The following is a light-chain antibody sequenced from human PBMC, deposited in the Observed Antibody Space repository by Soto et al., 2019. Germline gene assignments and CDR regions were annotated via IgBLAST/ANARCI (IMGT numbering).Light chain of an antibody. CDR3: SSYTGSSTLL. CDR2: EVS. CDR1: SRDVGGYNY. J-gene: IGLJ2*01. Sequence: QSVLTQSASVSGSPGQSITISCTGTSRDVGGYNYVSWYHQHPGKAPKLMIYEVSNRPSGVSNRFSGSKSGKTASLTISGLQAEDEGDYYCSSYTGSSTLLFGGGTKLTVL. V-gene: IGLV2-14*01.